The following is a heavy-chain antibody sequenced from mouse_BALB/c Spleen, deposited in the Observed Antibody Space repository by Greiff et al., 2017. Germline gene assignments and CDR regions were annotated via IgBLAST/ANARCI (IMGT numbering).Heavy chain of an antibody. D-gene: IGHD2-4*01. CDR3: ARRYDYDGFYAMDY. Sequence: QVQLKESGAELMKPGASVKISCKATGYTFSSYWIEWVKQRPGHGLEWIGEILPGSGSTNYNEKFKGKATFTADTSSNTAYMQLSSLTSEDSAVYYCARRYDYDGFYAMDYWGQGTSVTVSS. V-gene: IGHV1-9*01. J-gene: IGHJ4*01. CDR1: GYTFSSYW. CDR2: ILPGSGST.